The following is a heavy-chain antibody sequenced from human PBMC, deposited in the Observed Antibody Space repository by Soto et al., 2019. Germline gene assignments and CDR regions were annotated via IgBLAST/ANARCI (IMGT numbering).Heavy chain of an antibody. CDR2: INHSGST. V-gene: IGHV4-34*01. CDR1: GGSFSGYY. J-gene: IGHJ6*02. Sequence: PSETLYLTCAVYGGSFSGYYWSWIRQPPGKGLEWIGEINHSGSTNYNPSLKSRVTISVDTSKNQFSLKLSSVTAADTAVYYCARGRSITIFGVVPYYYYVMDVWGQGTTVTLSS. D-gene: IGHD3-3*01. CDR3: ARGRSITIFGVVPYYYYVMDV.